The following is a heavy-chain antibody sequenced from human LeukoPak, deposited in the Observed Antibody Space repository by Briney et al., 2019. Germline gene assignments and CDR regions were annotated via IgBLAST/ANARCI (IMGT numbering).Heavy chain of an antibody. CDR3: AKDRGIAVAGCDAFDI. V-gene: IGHV3-23*01. CDR2: ISGSGGST. CDR1: GFTFSSYA. D-gene: IGHD6-19*01. Sequence: GRSLRLSCAASGFTFSSYAMSWVRQAPGKGLEWVSAISGSGGSTYYADSVKGRFTISRDNSKNTLYLQMNSLRAEDTAVYYCAKDRGIAVAGCDAFDIWGQGTMVTVSS. J-gene: IGHJ3*02.